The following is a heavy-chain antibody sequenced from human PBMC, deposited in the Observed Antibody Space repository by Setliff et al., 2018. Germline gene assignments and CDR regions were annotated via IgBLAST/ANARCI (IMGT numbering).Heavy chain of an antibody. V-gene: IGHV1-69*13. CDR1: GYTFTSYY. J-gene: IGHJ3*02. D-gene: IGHD3-22*01. CDR3: ARDGDNYYDSSGYYLNHAFDI. Sequence: ASVKVSCKASGYTFTSYYMHWVRQAPGQGLEWMGRIIPIFGTANYAQKFQGRVTITADESTSTAYMELSSLRSEDTAVYYCARDGDNYYDSSGYYLNHAFDIWGQGTMVTVSS. CDR2: IIPIFGTA.